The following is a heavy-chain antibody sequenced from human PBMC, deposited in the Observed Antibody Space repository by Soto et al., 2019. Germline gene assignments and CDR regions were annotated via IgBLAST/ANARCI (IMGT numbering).Heavy chain of an antibody. CDR1: GVPVSSVDYY. CDR2: IYYIGST. D-gene: IGHD7-27*01. Sequence: SETLSLTCTFSGVPVSSVDYYLSWFRQPPEKRLEWIGYIYYIGSTNYNPSLKSRVTISVDKSKNQFSLHLSPVTTADTAVYYCARVLTNWGSDLWGQGTLVTVSS. CDR3: ARVLTNWGSDL. J-gene: IGHJ5*02. V-gene: IGHV4-61*08.